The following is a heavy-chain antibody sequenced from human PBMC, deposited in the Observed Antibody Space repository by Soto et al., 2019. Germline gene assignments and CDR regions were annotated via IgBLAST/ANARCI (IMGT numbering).Heavy chain of an antibody. Sequence: GGSLRLSCAASGFTFSSYAMSWVRQAPGKGLEWVSAISGSGGSTYYADSVKGRFTISRDNSKNTLYLQMNSLRAEDTAVYYCAKDLGASGWAQYYFDYWGQGTLVTVSS. J-gene: IGHJ4*02. CDR1: GFTFSSYA. CDR2: ISGSGGST. D-gene: IGHD6-19*01. CDR3: AKDLGASGWAQYYFDY. V-gene: IGHV3-23*01.